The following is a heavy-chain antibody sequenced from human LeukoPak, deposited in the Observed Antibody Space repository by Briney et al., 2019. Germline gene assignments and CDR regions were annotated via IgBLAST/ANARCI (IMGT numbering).Heavy chain of an antibody. D-gene: IGHD1-1*01. CDR2: LYYSGRT. J-gene: IGHJ4*02. CDR3: ARGPNRYNFDY. V-gene: IGHV4-59*01. CDR1: GGSISYYY. Sequence: SETLSLTCTVSGGSISYYYWNWIRQPPGKGLEWIGYLYYSGRTNYNPSLKSRVTIPVDTSRNQFALKLTSVTGADTAVYYCARGPNRYNFDYWGQGTLVTVSS.